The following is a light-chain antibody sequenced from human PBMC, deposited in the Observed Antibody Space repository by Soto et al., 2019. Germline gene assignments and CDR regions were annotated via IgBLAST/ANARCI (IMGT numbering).Light chain of an antibody. CDR1: QSVSSNY. CDR3: QQYGSSPRT. CDR2: GAS. J-gene: IGKJ1*01. Sequence: EIVLTQSPGTLSLSPGERAILSCRASQSVSSNYLAWYQQNPGQAPRLLIYGASSRATGIPDRFSGRGSGTDFTLTISRLEPEDFAVYYCQQYGSSPRTFGQGPTVEIK. V-gene: IGKV3-20*01.